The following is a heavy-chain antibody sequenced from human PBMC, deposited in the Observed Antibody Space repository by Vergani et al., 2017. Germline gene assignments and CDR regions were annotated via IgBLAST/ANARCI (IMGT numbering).Heavy chain of an antibody. J-gene: IGHJ4*02. V-gene: IGHV3-21*01. CDR1: GFTFSSYS. CDR3: AKDEHLGYCSGGSCYDLDY. Sequence: EVQLLESGGGLVQPGGSLRLSCAASGFTFSSYSMNWVRQAPGKGLEWVSSISSSSSYIYYADSVKGRFTISRDNAKNSLYLQMNSLRAEDTAVYYCAKDEHLGYCSGGSCYDLDYWGQGTLVTVSS. D-gene: IGHD2-15*01. CDR2: ISSSSSYI.